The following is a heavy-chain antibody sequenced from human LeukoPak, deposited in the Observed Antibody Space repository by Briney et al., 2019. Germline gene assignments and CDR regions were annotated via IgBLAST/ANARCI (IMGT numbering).Heavy chain of an antibody. D-gene: IGHD3-3*01. Sequence: ASVTVPYKASGYTFPSYGISWVRLAPRQPREWTGWISAYNGNTHYAQKLQGRVTMTTDTSTSTAYMELRSLRSDDTAVYYCAREVYDFWSGYYHHYYCGMDVWGQGTTVTVSS. V-gene: IGHV1-18*01. CDR2: ISAYNGNT. J-gene: IGHJ6*02. CDR1: GYTFPSYG. CDR3: AREVYDFWSGYYHHYYCGMDV.